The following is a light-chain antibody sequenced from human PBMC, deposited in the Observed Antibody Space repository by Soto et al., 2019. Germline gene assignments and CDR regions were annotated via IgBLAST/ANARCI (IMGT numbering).Light chain of an antibody. J-gene: IGLJ2*01. CDR3: SAYTHSNTVI. CDR2: SDN. V-gene: IGLV1-44*01. Sequence: QSVPTQPPSASGTPGQRVTITCYGDNSNIASNSVNWYQQLPGTAPKLLIYSDNRRPSGVPDRFSASKSGASAFLTISGLQSDDEADYYCSAYTHSNTVIFGGGTKLTVL. CDR1: NSNIASNS.